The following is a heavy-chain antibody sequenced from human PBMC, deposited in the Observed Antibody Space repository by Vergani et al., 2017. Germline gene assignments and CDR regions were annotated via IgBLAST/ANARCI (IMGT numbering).Heavy chain of an antibody. CDR1: GFTSAGYA. D-gene: IGHD6-6*01. J-gene: IGHJ5*02. CDR2: ISWNSNSI. CDR3: AKDLGTSSGGGWFDP. Sequence: EVQLEESGGGLVLPGRSLRLSCVASGFTSAGYAMHWVRHAPGKGLEWVSGISWNSNSIGYADSVKGRFTISRDHAKNTLYLQMNSLRAEDTALYYCAKDLGTSSGGGWFDPWGQGTLVAVAS. V-gene: IGHV3-9*02.